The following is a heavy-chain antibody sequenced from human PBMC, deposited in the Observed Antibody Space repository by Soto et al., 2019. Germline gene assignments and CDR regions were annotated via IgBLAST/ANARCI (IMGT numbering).Heavy chain of an antibody. CDR2: IWYDGSNK. CDR3: ARDFMDGDCGYFQH. D-gene: IGHD2-21*02. Sequence: QVQLVESGAGVVQPGRSLRLSCAASGFTFSSYGMHWVRQAPGKGLEWVAVIWYDGSNKYYADSVKGRFTISRDNSKNTLYLQMNSLGAEVSAVYYCARDFMDGDCGYFQHWGQGTLVTVSS. J-gene: IGHJ1*01. CDR1: GFTFSSYG. V-gene: IGHV3-33*01.